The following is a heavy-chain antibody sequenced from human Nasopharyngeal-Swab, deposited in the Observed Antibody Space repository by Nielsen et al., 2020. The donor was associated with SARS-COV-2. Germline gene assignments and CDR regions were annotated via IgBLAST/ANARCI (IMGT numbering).Heavy chain of an antibody. J-gene: IGHJ4*02. CDR3: ARGNSYGFYYFDY. Sequence: GGSLRLSCAASGFTFSSYSMNWVRQAPGKGLEWVSYISSSSTIYYADSVKGRFTISRDNAKNSLYLQMNSLRAEDTAVYYCARGNSYGFYYFDYWGQGTLVTVSS. CDR2: ISSSSTI. D-gene: IGHD5-18*01. CDR1: GFTFSSYS. V-gene: IGHV3-48*01.